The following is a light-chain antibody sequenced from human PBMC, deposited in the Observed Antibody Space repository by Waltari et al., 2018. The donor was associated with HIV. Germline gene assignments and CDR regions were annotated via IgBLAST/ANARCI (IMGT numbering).Light chain of an antibody. V-gene: IGLV3-21*02. CDR2: YDN. CDR3: QVWDGGSDPPGV. CDR1: RMGCKR. J-gene: IGLJ3*02. Sequence: SSVVTQSPSVSVAPGQTARIPCGGDRMGCKRVHWYQQKPGQAPVLVIFYDNDRPSGIPERFSTSNSGNTATLIISRVEAGGEADYYCQVWDGGSDPPGVFGGGTRLTVL.